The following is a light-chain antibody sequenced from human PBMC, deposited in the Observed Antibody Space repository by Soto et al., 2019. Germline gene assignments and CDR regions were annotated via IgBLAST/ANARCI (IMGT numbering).Light chain of an antibody. V-gene: IGKV4-1*01. J-gene: IGKJ2*01. Sequence: DIVMTQSPDSLAVSLGDRATINCKSSRSVLHSSNNQNYLAWYQQKPRQSPKLLIYWASTRESGVPDRFSGSGSGTDFTLTINDLQAEDVAVYYCQQYYSAPYTFGQGSQVEIK. CDR1: RSVLHSSNNQNY. CDR3: QQYYSAPYT. CDR2: WAS.